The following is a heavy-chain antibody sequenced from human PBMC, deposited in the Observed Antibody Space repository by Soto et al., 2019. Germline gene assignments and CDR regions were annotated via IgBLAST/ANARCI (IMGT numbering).Heavy chain of an antibody. J-gene: IGHJ4*02. D-gene: IGHD1-1*01. CDR2: IDSTANNI. V-gene: IGHV3-48*01. Sequence: VQLAESGGGLVQPGGSLRLSCAASGFSFSTHSMNWVRQAPGKGLVWIAYIDSTANNIYTADSVRGRFFISRDNAQNSLFLELDSLRAEDTAIYYCARDGSRRTSTGTSFDYWGQGTLVTVSS. CDR1: GFSFSTHS. CDR3: ARDGSRRTSTGTSFDY.